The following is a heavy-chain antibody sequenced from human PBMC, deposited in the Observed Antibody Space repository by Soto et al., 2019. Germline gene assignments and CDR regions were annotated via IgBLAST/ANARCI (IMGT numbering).Heavy chain of an antibody. Sequence: PGGSLRLSCAASGFTFSSYWMSWVRQAPGKGLEWVANIKQDGSEKYYVDSVKGRFTISRDNAKNSLYLQMNSLRAEDTAVYYCARKGGGLVARSFDPWGQGTLVTVSS. J-gene: IGHJ5*02. D-gene: IGHD6-6*01. V-gene: IGHV3-7*01. CDR1: GFTFSSYW. CDR2: IKQDGSEK. CDR3: ARKGGGLVARSFDP.